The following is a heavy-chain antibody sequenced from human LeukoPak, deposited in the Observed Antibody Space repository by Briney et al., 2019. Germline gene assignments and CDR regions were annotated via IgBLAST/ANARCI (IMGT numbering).Heavy chain of an antibody. J-gene: IGHJ5*02. V-gene: IGHV1-18*01. CDR3: ARSGCSSTSCHYNWFDP. CDR1: GYTFTSYG. Sequence: ASVKVSCKASGYTFTSYGISWVRQAPGQGLEWMGWISAYNGNTNYAQKLQGRVTITTDTSTSTAYMELRRLRSDDTAVYYCARSGCSSTSCHYNWFDPWGQGTLVTVSS. D-gene: IGHD2-2*01. CDR2: ISAYNGNT.